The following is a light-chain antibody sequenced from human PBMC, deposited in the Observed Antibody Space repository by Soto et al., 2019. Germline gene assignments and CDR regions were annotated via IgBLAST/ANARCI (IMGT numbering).Light chain of an antibody. CDR2: AAS. Sequence: QITQSPSYLSASVAARFTXXCLASQGISSWVAWYQQKPGTAPKVXIYAASSLQSWGPSRFSGSGSGTDFTLTISSLQPEDFATYYCPHATSFTLAFGGGTKVEIK. J-gene: IGKJ4*01. CDR1: QGISSW. V-gene: IGKV1-12*01. CDR3: PHATSFTLA.